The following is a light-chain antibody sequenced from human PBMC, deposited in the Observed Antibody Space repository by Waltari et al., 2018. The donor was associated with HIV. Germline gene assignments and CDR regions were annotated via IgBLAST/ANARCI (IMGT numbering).Light chain of an antibody. J-gene: IGLJ1*01. V-gene: IGLV2-11*01. Sequence: QSALTQPRSVSGSPGPSVTISCIGTSRALGGSAFVSWYQQHPGKAPKLMIYDVGKRPSGVPARFSGSKSGNTASLTISGLQAEDEADYFCCSYAGNFFVFGTGTQVSVL. CDR1: SRALGGSAF. CDR3: CSYAGNFFV. CDR2: DVG.